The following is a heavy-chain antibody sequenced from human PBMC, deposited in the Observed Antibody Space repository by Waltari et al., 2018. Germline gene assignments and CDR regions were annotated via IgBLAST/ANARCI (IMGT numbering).Heavy chain of an antibody. CDR3: TRADGMTDLDY. V-gene: IGHV3-49*04. J-gene: IGHJ4*02. CDR2: MRRKTYGGAP. CDR1: GFNFGDYA. Sequence: EVQLAESGGGLVQPGRSLRLSCTASGFNFGDYAMTWVRQVPGKRLEWVGFMRRKTYGGAPEYAASVKGRFTISRDDSKSVAYLQMNSLRTEDTALYYCTRADGMTDLDYWGQGALVTVSS.